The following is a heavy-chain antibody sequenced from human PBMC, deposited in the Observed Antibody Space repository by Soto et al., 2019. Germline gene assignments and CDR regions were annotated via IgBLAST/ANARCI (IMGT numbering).Heavy chain of an antibody. Sequence: SETLSLTCTVSGGSISSGGYYWSWIRQHPGKGLEWIGYIYYSGSTYYNPSLKSRVTISVDTSKNQFSLKLSSVTAADTAVYYCARDLCSSTSCYQHGMDVWGQGTTVTVSS. V-gene: IGHV4-31*03. CDR3: ARDLCSSTSCYQHGMDV. J-gene: IGHJ6*02. D-gene: IGHD2-2*01. CDR2: IYYSGST. CDR1: GGSISSGGYY.